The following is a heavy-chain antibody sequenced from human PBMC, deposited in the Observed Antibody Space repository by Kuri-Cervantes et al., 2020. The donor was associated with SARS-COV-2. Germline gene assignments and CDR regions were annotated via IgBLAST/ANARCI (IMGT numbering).Heavy chain of an antibody. D-gene: IGHD6-13*01. CDR2: MNPNSGNT. J-gene: IGHJ4*02. CDR3: AKDHSAAAGAGTNFDF. V-gene: IGHV1-8*01. CDR1: GYTFTSYD. Sequence: ASVKVSCKASGYTFTSYDINWVRQATGQGLEWMGWMNPNSGNTGYAQKFQGRVTMTRNTSISTAYMELSSLRSEDTAVYYCAKDHSAAAGAGTNFDFWGQGTLVTVSS.